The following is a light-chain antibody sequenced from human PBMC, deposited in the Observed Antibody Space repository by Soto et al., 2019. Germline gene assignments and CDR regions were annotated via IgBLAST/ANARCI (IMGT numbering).Light chain of an antibody. CDR2: GAS. CDR3: QQYDSSPIT. CDR1: QSVSSSY. V-gene: IGKV3-20*01. J-gene: IGKJ5*01. Sequence: EIVLTQSPGTLSLSPGERATLSCRASQSVSSSYLAWYQQKPGQAPRLLIYGASSTATGIPDRFSGSGSGTDFCLTISRLEPEDFAVYYCQQYDSSPITFGQGTRLEIK.